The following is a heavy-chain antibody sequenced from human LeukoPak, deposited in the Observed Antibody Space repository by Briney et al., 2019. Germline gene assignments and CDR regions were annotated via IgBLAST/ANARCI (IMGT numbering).Heavy chain of an antibody. J-gene: IGHJ4*02. CDR3: AAGYNSGLAY. CDR1: GFTFSSYS. V-gene: IGHV3-21*01. D-gene: IGHD5-24*01. Sequence: GGSLRLSCAASGFTFSSYSMIWVRQAPGKGLEWVSSISSSSSYIYYAGSVKGRFTISRDNAKNSLYLQMNSLRAEDTAVYYCAAGYNSGLAYWGQGTLVTVSS. CDR2: ISSSSSYI.